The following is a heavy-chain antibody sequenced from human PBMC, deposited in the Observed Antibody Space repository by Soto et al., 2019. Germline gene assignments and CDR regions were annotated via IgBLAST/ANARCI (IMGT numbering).Heavy chain of an antibody. CDR3: AKSRPGSSWYEGDS. Sequence: QVQLVESGGGVVQPGRSLRLSCAASGFIFINYGMHWVRQAPGKGLEWLAVISYDGTIQYYVDSVKGRFTISRDNSNNTLFVQMNSLRPEDTAVYFCAKSRPGSSWYEGDSWGQGTRVTVSS. CDR1: GFIFINYG. J-gene: IGHJ4*02. D-gene: IGHD6-13*01. V-gene: IGHV3-30*18. CDR2: ISYDGTIQ.